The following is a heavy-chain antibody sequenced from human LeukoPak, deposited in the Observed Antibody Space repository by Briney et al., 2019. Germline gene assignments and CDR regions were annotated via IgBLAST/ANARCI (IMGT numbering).Heavy chain of an antibody. D-gene: IGHD6-13*01. Sequence: GGSLRLSCAASGFTFSSDWMSWVRQAPGKGLEWVANIKQDGSEKYYVDSVKGRFTISRDNAKNSLYLQMNSLRAEDTAVYYCARGYSSSWLPGYWGQGTLVTVSS. J-gene: IGHJ4*02. CDR1: GFTFSSDW. CDR2: IKQDGSEK. V-gene: IGHV3-7*01. CDR3: ARGYSSSWLPGY.